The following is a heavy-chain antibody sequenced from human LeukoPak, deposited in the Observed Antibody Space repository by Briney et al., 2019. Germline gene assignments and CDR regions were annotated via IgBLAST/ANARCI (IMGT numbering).Heavy chain of an antibody. Sequence: ASVTVSCKASGYTFTSYDINWVRQATGQGLEWMGWMNPNSGNTGYAQKFQGRVTMTRNTSISTAYMELSSLRSEDTAVYYCARAHLTRLWFGELNWFDPWGQGTLVTVSS. J-gene: IGHJ5*02. V-gene: IGHV1-8*01. CDR2: MNPNSGNT. CDR1: GYTFTSYD. D-gene: IGHD3-10*01. CDR3: ARAHLTRLWFGELNWFDP.